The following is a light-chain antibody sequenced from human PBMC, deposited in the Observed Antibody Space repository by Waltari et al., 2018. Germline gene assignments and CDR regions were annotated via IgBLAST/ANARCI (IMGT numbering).Light chain of an antibody. CDR2: DAS. CDR3: QKYKDVPQT. CDR1: QGIENH. V-gene: IGKV1-27*01. Sequence: HIPLSLPSLSASIGHSVTITCQASQGIENHLDWYQQKPGKVPKLLIHDASNLETGVPSRFSGSGSGTDFSLTISSLQPEDVATYYCQKYKDVPQTFGGGTKVEI. J-gene: IGKJ4*01.